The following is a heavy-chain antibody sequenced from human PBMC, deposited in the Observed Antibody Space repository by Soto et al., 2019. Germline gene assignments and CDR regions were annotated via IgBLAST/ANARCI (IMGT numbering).Heavy chain of an antibody. V-gene: IGHV4-39*01. D-gene: IGHD6-13*01. CDR2: IHYSGST. J-gene: IGHJ4*02. CDR1: GGSISGRSFY. Sequence: SETLCLSCAVFGGSISGRSFYWGWIRPQPDKGLESIGSIHYSGSTYYNPSLDNRVTMPVDTSKNQFSLKFAFVTAANTAVYYCGRQSTGYSDEVAYWVQGTLVTVFS. CDR3: GRQSTGYSDEVAY.